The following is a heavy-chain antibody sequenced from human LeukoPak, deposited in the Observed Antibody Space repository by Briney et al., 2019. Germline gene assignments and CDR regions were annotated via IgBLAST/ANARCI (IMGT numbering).Heavy chain of an antibody. CDR3: AREGVYKYYFDY. CDR2: ISSNGGST. J-gene: IGHJ4*02. D-gene: IGHD3-10*01. CDR1: GFTFSSYS. Sequence: WGSLTLSCAASGFTFSSYSMHWVRQAPGKGLEYISAISSNGGSTYYANSVKGRFTISRDNSKNTLYLQMGSLRAEDMAVYYCAREGVYKYYFDYWGQGTLVPVSS. V-gene: IGHV3-64*01.